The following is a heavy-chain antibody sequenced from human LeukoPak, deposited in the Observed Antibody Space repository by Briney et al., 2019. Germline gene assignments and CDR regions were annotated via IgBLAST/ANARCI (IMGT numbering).Heavy chain of an antibody. V-gene: IGHV1-69*04. CDR3: ARGLSTMVRDYYAFDI. CDR2: IIPILGIA. D-gene: IGHD3-10*01. CDR1: GGTFSSYA. J-gene: IGHJ3*02. Sequence: ASVKVSCKASGGTFSSYAISWVRQAPGQGLEWMGRIIPILGIANYAQKFQGRVTITADNSTSTAYMELSSLRSEDTAVYYCARGLSTMVRDYYAFDIWGQGTMVTVSS.